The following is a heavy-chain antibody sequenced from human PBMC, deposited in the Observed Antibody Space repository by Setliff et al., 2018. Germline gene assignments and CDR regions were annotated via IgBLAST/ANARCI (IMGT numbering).Heavy chain of an antibody. CDR3: SRLVRYCTTTSCQRASGGEF. Sequence: ASVKVSCKTSGYTFNDYGISWVRQAPGQGLEWMGWISPYTGNTNYAPKVHGRVTLTTDTSTSTASMELRSLGSDDTAVYYCSRLVRYCTTTSCQRASGGEFWGQGTLVTV. J-gene: IGHJ4*02. D-gene: IGHD2-8*01. CDR1: GYTFNDYG. V-gene: IGHV1-18*01. CDR2: ISPYTGNT.